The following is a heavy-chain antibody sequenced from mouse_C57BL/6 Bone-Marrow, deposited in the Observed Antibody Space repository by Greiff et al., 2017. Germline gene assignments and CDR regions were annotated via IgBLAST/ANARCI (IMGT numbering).Heavy chain of an antibody. Sequence: VQLKESVAELVRPGASVKLSCKASGFNIKNTYMHWVKQRPEQGLEWIGMIDPATGNTKYAPKFQGKATLTEDTSSNTAYLQLSSLTSEDTAIYYCASYYCNLAWFAYWGQGTVVTVTA. V-gene: IGHV14-3*01. CDR3: ASYYCNLAWFAY. D-gene: IGHD2-1*01. CDR1: GFNIKNTY. J-gene: IGHJ3*01. CDR2: IDPATGNT.